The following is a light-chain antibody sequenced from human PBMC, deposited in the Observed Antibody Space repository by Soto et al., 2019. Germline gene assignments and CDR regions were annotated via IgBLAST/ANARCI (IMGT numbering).Light chain of an antibody. V-gene: IGKV3-20*01. CDR2: GVS. Sequence: EIVLTQSPGSLSLSPGERATLSCRASQSVDSSFFAWYQKKPGQAPRLLIYGVSKTATGIPDRFSGSGSGTDLPLTISRLEPEDFSVYYCQQYVSSVTFGQGTKVEIK. J-gene: IGKJ1*01. CDR1: QSVDSSF. CDR3: QQYVSSVT.